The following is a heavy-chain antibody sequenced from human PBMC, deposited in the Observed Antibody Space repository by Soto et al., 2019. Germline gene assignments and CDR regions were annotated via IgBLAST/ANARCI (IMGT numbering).Heavy chain of an antibody. CDR2: VSSASSTI. V-gene: IGHV3-48*01. CDR3: ARDRGTYGFDY. Sequence: GGSLRLSCVASGFTFNSYAMNWVRQAPGKGLEWLSFVSSASSTIYYADSVKGRFTISRDNAKNSLYLQMNSLRAEDTAVYYCARDRGTYGFDYWGQGTLVTVSS. CDR1: GFTFNSYA. D-gene: IGHD3-10*01. J-gene: IGHJ4*02.